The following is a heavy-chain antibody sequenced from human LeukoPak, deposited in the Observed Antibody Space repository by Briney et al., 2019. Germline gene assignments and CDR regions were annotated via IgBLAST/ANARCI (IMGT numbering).Heavy chain of an antibody. D-gene: IGHD3-16*02. Sequence: GGSLRLSCAASGFTFSNYGMHWVRQAPGKGLEWVAFIRYDGSNKYYADSVKGRFTISRDNSKNTLYLQMNSLRTEDTAVYYCAKSLYDYVWGSYRFDQWGQGTLVTVSS. CDR3: AKSLYDYVWGSYRFDQ. J-gene: IGHJ4*02. V-gene: IGHV3-30*02. CDR2: IRYDGSNK. CDR1: GFTFSNYG.